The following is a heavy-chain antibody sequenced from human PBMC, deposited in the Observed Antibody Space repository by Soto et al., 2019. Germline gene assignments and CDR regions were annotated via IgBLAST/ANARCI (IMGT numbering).Heavy chain of an antibody. CDR3: ARGLDYYDSSGYYGYYYYGMDV. D-gene: IGHD3-22*01. V-gene: IGHV4-34*01. J-gene: IGHJ6*02. CDR2: INHSGST. Sequence: QVQLQQWGAGLLKPSETLSLTCAVYGGSFSGYYWSWIRQPPGKGLEWIGEINHSGSTNYNPSLKSRVTISVDTSKNQFSLKLSSVTAADTAVYYCARGLDYYDSSGYYGYYYYGMDVWGQGTTVTVSS. CDR1: GGSFSGYY.